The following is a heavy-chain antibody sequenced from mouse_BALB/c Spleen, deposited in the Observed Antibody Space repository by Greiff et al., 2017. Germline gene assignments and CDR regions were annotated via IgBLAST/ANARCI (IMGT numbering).Heavy chain of an antibody. V-gene: IGHV1S29*02. CDR3: ARGDEGYYVYFDV. D-gene: IGHD2-3*01. CDR2: IYPYTGGT. J-gene: IGHJ1*01. Sequence: VQLQQPGPELVKPGASVKISCKASGYTFTDYNMHWVKQSHGKSLEWIGYIYPYTGGTGYNQKFKSKATLTVDNSSSTAYMELRSLTSEDSAVYYCARGDEGYYVYFDVWGAGTTVTVSS. CDR1: GYTFTDYN.